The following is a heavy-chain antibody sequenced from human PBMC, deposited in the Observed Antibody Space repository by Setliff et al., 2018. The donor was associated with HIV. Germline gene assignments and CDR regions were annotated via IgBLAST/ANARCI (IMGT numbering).Heavy chain of an antibody. D-gene: IGHD6-13*01. J-gene: IGHJ1*01. CDR1: GGSIKSSSYY. Sequence: KPSETLSLTCTVSGGSIKSSSYYWGWIRQPPGKGLEWIGSIYYSGNTYYNPSPKSRVTILEDTSRNQFSLRLSSVTAADTAIYYCTRVPTSSWYVTTQRTKEYFHHWGQGTLVTVSS. CDR3: TRVPTSSWYVTTQRTKEYFHH. V-gene: IGHV4-39*07. CDR2: IYYSGNT.